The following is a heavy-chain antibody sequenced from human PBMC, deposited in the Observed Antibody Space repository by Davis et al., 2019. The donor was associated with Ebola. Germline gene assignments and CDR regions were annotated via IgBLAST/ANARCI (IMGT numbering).Heavy chain of an antibody. J-gene: IGHJ4*02. V-gene: IGHV3-66*01. CDR2: IYSGGST. CDR1: GFTVSSNY. D-gene: IGHD6-13*01. Sequence: GGSLRLSCAASGFTVSSNYMSWVRQAPGKGLEWVSVIYSGGSTYYADSVTGRFTISRDNSKNTLYLQMNSLRDEDTAVYYCARDSSSSWYGYWGQGTLVTVSA. CDR3: ARDSSSSWYGY.